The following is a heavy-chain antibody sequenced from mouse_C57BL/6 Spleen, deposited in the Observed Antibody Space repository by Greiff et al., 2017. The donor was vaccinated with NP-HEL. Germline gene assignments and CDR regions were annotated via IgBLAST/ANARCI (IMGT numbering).Heavy chain of an antibody. CDR1: GYTFTSYW. D-gene: IGHD1-1*01. CDR3: ARGRDGYGSSHYYAMDY. Sequence: QVQLQQSGAELVMPGASVKLSCKASGYTFTSYWMHWVKQRPGQGLEWIGGIDPSDSYTNYNQKFKGKSTLTVDKSSSTAYMQLSSLTSADSAVYYCARGRDGYGSSHYYAMDYWGQGTSVTVSS. J-gene: IGHJ4*01. V-gene: IGHV1-69*01. CDR2: IDPSDSYT.